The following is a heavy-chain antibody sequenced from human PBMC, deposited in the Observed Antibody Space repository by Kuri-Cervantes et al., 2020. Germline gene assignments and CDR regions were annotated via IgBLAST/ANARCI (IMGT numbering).Heavy chain of an antibody. J-gene: IGHJ6*03. CDR2: IKQDGSEK. Sequence: GGSLRLSCAASGFTFSSYSMNWVRQAPGKGLEWVANIKQDGSEKYYVDSVKGRFTISRDNAKNTLYLQMNSLRADDTAVYYCARGRSLTVTKWDQFYFYYYMDVWGKGTTVTVSS. V-gene: IGHV3-7*04. D-gene: IGHD4-17*01. CDR1: GFTFSSYS. CDR3: ARGRSLTVTKWDQFYFYYYMDV.